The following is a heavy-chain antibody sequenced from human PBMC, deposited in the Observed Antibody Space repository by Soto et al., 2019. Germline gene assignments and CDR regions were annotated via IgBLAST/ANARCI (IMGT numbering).Heavy chain of an antibody. CDR2: MSPNSGNT. CDR3: ARGVKYGAYSGWFDP. J-gene: IGHJ5*02. D-gene: IGHD4-17*01. V-gene: IGHV1-8*01. CDR1: GYTFTSYD. Sequence: QVQLVQSGAEVRKPGASVKVSCKASGYTFTSYDINWVRQATGQGLEYLGWMSPNSGNTGYLQKFQGGVTMTWDTSLTTAYRELSSLRYEHTAVYFCARGVKYGAYSGWFDPWGQGTLVTVSS.